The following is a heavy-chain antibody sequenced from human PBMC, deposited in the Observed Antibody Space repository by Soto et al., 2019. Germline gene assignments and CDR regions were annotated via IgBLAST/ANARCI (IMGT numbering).Heavy chain of an antibody. CDR3: ARGAGSPTYYYGVDV. D-gene: IGHD2-15*01. V-gene: IGHV4-39*01. Sequence: SETLSLTCTVSGGSISSSDYYWAWVRQPPGKGLEWIGSIFHSGTTYYNPSLKSRVTISVDTPKNQFSLMLSAVTAADTAVYYCARGAGSPTYYYGVDVWGQGTTVTVSS. CDR1: GGSISSSDYY. J-gene: IGHJ6*02. CDR2: IFHSGTT.